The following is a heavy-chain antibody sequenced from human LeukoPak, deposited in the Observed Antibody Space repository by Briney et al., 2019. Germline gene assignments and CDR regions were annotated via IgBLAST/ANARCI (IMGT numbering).Heavy chain of an antibody. CDR3: ARTAYDLRGQSLVPGLDS. D-gene: IGHD6-19*01. J-gene: IGHJ4*02. Sequence: GGSLRLSCAASGFTFRNYQMNWVRQAPGRGLEWVSYVGNIISTTHYADSVRGRFTVSRDDAKSSLYLQMSSLRVEDTAVYYCARTAYDLRGQSLVPGLDSWGQGTLVTVSS. CDR2: VGNIISTT. V-gene: IGHV3-48*03. CDR1: GFTFRNYQ.